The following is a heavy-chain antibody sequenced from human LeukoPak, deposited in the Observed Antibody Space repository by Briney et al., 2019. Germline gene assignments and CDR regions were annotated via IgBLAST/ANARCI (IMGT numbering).Heavy chain of an antibody. CDR3: AKRLIGNSGLYNFDY. CDR2: ITGTTGGT. J-gene: IGHJ4*02. Sequence: PGGSLRLSGAASGFTFSKYAMTWVRQAPGKGLEVVSSITGTTGGTYYADSVKGRFTISRDNSKNTLYLQMNSLRAEDTAIYYCAKRLIGNSGLYNFDYWGQGALVTVSS. V-gene: IGHV3-23*01. CDR1: GFTFSKYA. D-gene: IGHD1-7*01.